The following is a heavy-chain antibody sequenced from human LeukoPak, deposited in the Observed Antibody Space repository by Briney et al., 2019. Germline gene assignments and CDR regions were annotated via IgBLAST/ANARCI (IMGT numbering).Heavy chain of an antibody. CDR3: ARHGTYGSGAYMDV. Sequence: PSQTLSLTCTVSGGSLSPYYWSWIRQSPGKGLEWIGYISYSGSTNSHPSLKSRVTISVDMSKPQFYLELSSVTAADTAVYYCARHGTYGSGAYMDVWGTGVTVTISS. CDR2: ISYSGST. D-gene: IGHD3-10*01. J-gene: IGHJ6*03. V-gene: IGHV4-59*01. CDR1: GGSLSPYY.